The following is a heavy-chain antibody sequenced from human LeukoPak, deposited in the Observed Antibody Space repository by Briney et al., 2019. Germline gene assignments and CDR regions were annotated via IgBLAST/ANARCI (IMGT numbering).Heavy chain of an antibody. J-gene: IGHJ4*02. CDR2: IYYSGST. Sequence: SETLSLTCTVSGDSISSDYWTWIRQPPGKGLEWIGYIYYSGSTKYNPSLESRATISLDTSRNQFSLKLTSMSAADTAVYYCARLTTRPGGIRPLIMDFWGQGTLVTVSS. CDR1: GDSISSDY. CDR3: ARLTTRPGGIRPLIMDF. D-gene: IGHD3-10*01. V-gene: IGHV4-59*01.